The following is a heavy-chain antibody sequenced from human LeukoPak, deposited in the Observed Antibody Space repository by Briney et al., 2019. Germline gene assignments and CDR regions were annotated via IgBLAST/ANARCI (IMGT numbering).Heavy chain of an antibody. D-gene: IGHD3-22*01. J-gene: IGHJ3*02. CDR1: GFTFSSYA. Sequence: GRSLRLSCAASGFTFSSYAMHWVRQAPGKGLEWVAVISYDGSNKYYADSVKGRFTISRDNAKNSLYLQMNSLRAEDTAVYYCARDPPYDSSGYYYAGAFDIWGQGTMVTVSS. CDR3: ARDPPYDSSGYYYAGAFDI. V-gene: IGHV3-30*04. CDR2: ISYDGSNK.